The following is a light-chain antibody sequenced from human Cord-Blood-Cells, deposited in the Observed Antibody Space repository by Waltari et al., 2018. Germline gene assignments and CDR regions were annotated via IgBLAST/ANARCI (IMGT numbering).Light chain of an antibody. CDR2: EVS. J-gene: IGLJ2*01. CDR3: CSYAGSSTLV. Sequence: QSALTQPASVSGSPGQSTTISCTVTSSDVGGYNLFSWYQQHPGKAPKLMIYEVSKRPSGVSNRFSGSKSGNTASLTISGLQAEDEADYYCCSYAGSSTLVFGGGTKLNVL. CDR1: SSDVGGYNL. V-gene: IGLV2-23*02.